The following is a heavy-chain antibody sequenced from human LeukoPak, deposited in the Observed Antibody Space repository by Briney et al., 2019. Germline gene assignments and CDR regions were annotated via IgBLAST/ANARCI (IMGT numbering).Heavy chain of an antibody. CDR2: IYNSGST. CDR1: GGSISSYY. CDR3: ARDRGYSYVFLDY. J-gene: IGHJ4*02. D-gene: IGHD5-18*01. V-gene: IGHV4-59*01. Sequence: SETLSLTCTVSGGSISSYYWTWIRQPPGKGLEWIGYIYNSGSTNYNPSLKSRVTISLDTSKSQFSLKLSSVTAADTAVYYCARDRGYSYVFLDYGGRGTLVPVSS.